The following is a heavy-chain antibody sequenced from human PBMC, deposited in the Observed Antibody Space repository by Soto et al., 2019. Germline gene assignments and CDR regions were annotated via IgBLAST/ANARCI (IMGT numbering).Heavy chain of an antibody. J-gene: IGHJ6*02. CDR1: GYTFTGYY. CDR2: FNPNSGGT. CDR3: ARGDIAAAGIPYSYYVMDV. V-gene: IGHV1-2*04. Sequence: SVNVSCNASGYTFTGYYVHWVLQAPGQGLEWMGWFNPNSGGTNYAQKFQGWVTMTRDTSISTAYMELSRLRSDDTAVYYCARGDIAAAGIPYSYYVMDVWGQGTTLNVSS. D-gene: IGHD6-13*01.